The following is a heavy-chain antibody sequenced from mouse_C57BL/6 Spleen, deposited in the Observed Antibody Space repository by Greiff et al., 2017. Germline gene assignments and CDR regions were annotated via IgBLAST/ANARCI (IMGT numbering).Heavy chain of an antibody. D-gene: IGHD1-1*01. CDR2: IDPSDSYP. CDR3: SRGNYGSSVAY. V-gene: IGHV1-69*01. Sequence: QVQLQQPGAELVMPGASVKLSCKASGYTFTSYWMHWVKQRPGQGLEWIGEIDPSDSYPNYNQKFKGKSTLTGNKSSSTAYMQLSSLTSEDAAVYYCSRGNYGSSVAYWGQGTLVTVSA. J-gene: IGHJ3*01. CDR1: GYTFTSYW.